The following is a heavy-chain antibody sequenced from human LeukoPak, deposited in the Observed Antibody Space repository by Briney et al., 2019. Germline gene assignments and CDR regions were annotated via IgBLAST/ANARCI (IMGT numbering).Heavy chain of an antibody. CDR2: FTAYGGT. CDR1: GFIFSDYT. J-gene: IGHJ5*02. Sequence: GGSLRLCCAASGFIFSDYTMMWVRRAPGKGLQWVATFTAYGGTYYAASVKGRFAISRDNSRDTVSLYMNSLRVEDTAMYYCAKGSTGGEVDWFDPWGPGTLVTVSS. D-gene: IGHD2-21*01. CDR3: AKGSTGGEVDWFDP. V-gene: IGHV3-23*01.